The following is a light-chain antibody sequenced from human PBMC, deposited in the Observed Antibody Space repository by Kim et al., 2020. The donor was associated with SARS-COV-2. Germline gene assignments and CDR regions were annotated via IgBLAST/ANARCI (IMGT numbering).Light chain of an antibody. CDR1: ENVINY. CDR2: DAS. V-gene: IGKV3-11*01. CDR3: QQRSKWPLS. Sequence: PGERATLSCRASENVINYLVWYQQKLGQAPRLLIYDASNRATGNPDRFSGDGSGTDFTLTISSLDPEDSAIYYCQQRSKWPLSFGGGTKVEIK. J-gene: IGKJ4*01.